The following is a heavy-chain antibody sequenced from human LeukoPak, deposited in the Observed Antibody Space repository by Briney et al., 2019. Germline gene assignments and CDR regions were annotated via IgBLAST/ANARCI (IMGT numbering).Heavy chain of an antibody. CDR1: GGSISSYY. J-gene: IGHJ4*02. CDR2: IYYSGST. Sequence: SETLSLTWTVSGGSISSYYWSWIRQPSGKGLEWIGYIYYSGSTNYNPSLKSRVTISVDTSKNQFSLKLSSVTAADTAVYYCARRLPPYYYDSWGQGTLVTVSS. V-gene: IGHV4-59*01. D-gene: IGHD3-22*01. CDR3: ARRLPPYYYDS.